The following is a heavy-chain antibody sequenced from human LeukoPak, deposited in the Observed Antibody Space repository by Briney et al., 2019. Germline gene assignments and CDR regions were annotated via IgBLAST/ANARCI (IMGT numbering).Heavy chain of an antibody. CDR3: ARGFFDFDAFDI. J-gene: IGHJ3*02. Sequence: PGGSLRLSCAASGFTFSTFAMIWVRQAPGKGLEWVAVISYDGSNKYYADSVKGRFTISRGNSKNTLYLQMNSLRAEDTAVYYCARGFFDFDAFDIWGQGTMVTVSS. CDR1: GFTFSTFA. CDR2: ISYDGSNK. D-gene: IGHD3-9*01. V-gene: IGHV3-30*04.